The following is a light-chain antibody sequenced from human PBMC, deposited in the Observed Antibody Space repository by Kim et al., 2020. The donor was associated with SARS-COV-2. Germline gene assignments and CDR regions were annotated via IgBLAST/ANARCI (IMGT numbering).Light chain of an antibody. CDR2: PNT. J-gene: IGLJ2*01. V-gene: IGLV3-1*01. CDR1: ELRNKY. CDR3: PSLDRTLV. Sequence: SYELTQPPSVSVSPGQTASITCSGHELRNKYVCWYQQRPGHSPLLFISPNTMRPSGIPPRFSVSNSWYIATLPISGPQAMVDAVSYCPSLDRTLVFGVG.